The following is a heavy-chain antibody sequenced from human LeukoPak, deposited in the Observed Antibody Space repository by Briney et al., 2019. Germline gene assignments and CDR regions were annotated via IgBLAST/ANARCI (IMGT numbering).Heavy chain of an antibody. CDR3: ARGGHYGSGSYYYYYYYYGMDV. J-gene: IGHJ6*02. CDR1: GGFFSGYY. V-gene: IGHV4-34*01. D-gene: IGHD3-10*01. Sequence: PSETLSLTCAVYGGFFSGYYWSWIRQPPGKGLEWIGEINHSGSTNYNPSLKSRVTISVDTSKNQFSLKLSSVTAADTAVYYCARGGHYGSGSYYYYYYYYGMDVWGQGTTVTVSS. CDR2: INHSGST.